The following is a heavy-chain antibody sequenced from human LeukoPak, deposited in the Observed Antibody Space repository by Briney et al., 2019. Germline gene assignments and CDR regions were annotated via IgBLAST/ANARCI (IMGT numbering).Heavy chain of an antibody. Sequence: GGSLRLSCAASGFTFSTYWMHWVRQAPGKGLVWVSRINADVSSTSYADSVKGRFTISRDNAKNTLYLQMNSLRDEDTAVYYCARVQAPRSTIFGVVTLVYYGMDVWGQGTTVTVSS. J-gene: IGHJ6*02. CDR2: INADVSST. CDR3: ARVQAPRSTIFGVVTLVYYGMDV. D-gene: IGHD3-3*01. CDR1: GFTFSTYW. V-gene: IGHV3-74*01.